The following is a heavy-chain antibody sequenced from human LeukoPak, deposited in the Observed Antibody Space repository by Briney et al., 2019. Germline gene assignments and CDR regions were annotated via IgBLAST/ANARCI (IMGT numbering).Heavy chain of an antibody. D-gene: IGHD2-21*02. Sequence: PSETLSLTCTVSGGSISSYYWSWIRQPPGKGLEWIGEINHSGSTNYNPSLKSRVTISVDTSKNQFSLKLSSVTAADTAVYYCATILWWGRLDYWGQGTLVTVSS. CDR3: ATILWWGRLDY. CDR2: INHSGST. V-gene: IGHV4-34*01. CDR1: GGSISSYY. J-gene: IGHJ4*02.